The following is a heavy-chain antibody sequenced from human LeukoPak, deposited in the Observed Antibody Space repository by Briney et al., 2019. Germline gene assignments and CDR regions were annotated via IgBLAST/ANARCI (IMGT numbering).Heavy chain of an antibody. CDR2: TSDGGDET. J-gene: IGHJ4*02. Sequence: PGGSLRLSCAATGFTFSYYGMNWVRQAPGKGLEWVSSTSDGGDETYYGDSVKGRFTVSRDNSKNTLYLQMNNLRVEDTAVYYCAKRVAYSSSAAYFDCSGQGTLVTVSS. V-gene: IGHV3-23*01. CDR3: AKRVAYSSSAAYFDC. D-gene: IGHD3-22*01. CDR1: GFTFSYYG.